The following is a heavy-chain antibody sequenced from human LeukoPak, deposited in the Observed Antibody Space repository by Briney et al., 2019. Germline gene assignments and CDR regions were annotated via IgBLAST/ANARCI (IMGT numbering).Heavy chain of an antibody. CDR1: GFTFSSYG. Sequence: GGSLRLSCAASGFTFSSYGMHWFRQAPGKGLEWVAVISYDGSNKYYADPVKGRSPICTDNSKNTLYVQWNSRRAEDMTVYYCATDWDSSPYFDCWGEGTLVTVS. CDR2: ISYDGSNK. V-gene: IGHV3-30*03. J-gene: IGHJ4*02. D-gene: IGHD3-22*01. CDR3: ATDWDSSPYFDC.